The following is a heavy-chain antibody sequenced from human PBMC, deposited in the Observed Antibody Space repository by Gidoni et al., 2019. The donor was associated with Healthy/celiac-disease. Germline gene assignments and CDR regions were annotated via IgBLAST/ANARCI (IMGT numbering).Heavy chain of an antibody. V-gene: IGHV1-3*01. CDR2: INAGNGNP. CDR3: ARETAFWMGGYFDY. J-gene: IGHJ4*02. D-gene: IGHD3-3*01. Sequence: QVQLVQSGAEVKKPGASVKVSCTASGYTFTSYAMHWVRQAPGQRLEWMGWINAGNGNPKYSQKVQGRVTITRDTSASTAYMERSSLRSEDTAVYYCARETAFWMGGYFDYWGQGTLVTVSS. CDR1: GYTFTSYA.